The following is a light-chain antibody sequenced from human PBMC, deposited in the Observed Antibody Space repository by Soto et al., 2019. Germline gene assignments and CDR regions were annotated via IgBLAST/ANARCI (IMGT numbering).Light chain of an antibody. CDR3: QQYGSSPLYT. CDR1: QSVSSSY. V-gene: IGKV3-20*01. J-gene: IGKJ2*01. CDR2: GAS. Sequence: EIVLTQSPATLSLSPGERATLSCRASQSVSSSYLAWYQQKPGQAPRLLIYGASSRATGIPDRFSSSGSGTDFTLTISRLEPEDFAVYYCQQYGSSPLYTFGPGTKLEIK.